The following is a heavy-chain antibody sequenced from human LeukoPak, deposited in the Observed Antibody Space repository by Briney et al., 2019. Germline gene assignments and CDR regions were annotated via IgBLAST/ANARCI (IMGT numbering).Heavy chain of an antibody. CDR2: INPNSGGT. CDR3: ARDGVVAAPYYYDSSGYLP. V-gene: IGHV1-2*02. J-gene: IGHJ5*02. CDR1: GYTFTGYY. D-gene: IGHD3-22*01. Sequence: ASVKVSCKASGYTFTGYYMHWVRQAPGQGLEWMGWINPNSGGTNYAQKLQGRVTMTTDTSTSTAYMELRSLRSDDTAVYYCARDGVVAAPYYYDSSGYLPWGQGTLVTVSS.